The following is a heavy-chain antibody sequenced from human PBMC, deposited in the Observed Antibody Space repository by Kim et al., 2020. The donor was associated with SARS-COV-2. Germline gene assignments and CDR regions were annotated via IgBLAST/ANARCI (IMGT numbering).Heavy chain of an antibody. V-gene: IGHV3-23*03. J-gene: IGHJ6*02. CDR3: AKDRAQVVVVPAAIRDYYYYGMDV. D-gene: IGHD2-2*01. Sequence: GGSLRLSCAASGFTFSSYAMSWVRQAPGKGLEWVSDIYSGGSSTYYADSVKGRFTISRDNSKNTLYLQMNSLRAEDTAVYYCAKDRAQVVVVPAAIRDYYYYGMDVWGQGTTVTVSS. CDR1: GFTFSSYA. CDR2: IYSGGSST.